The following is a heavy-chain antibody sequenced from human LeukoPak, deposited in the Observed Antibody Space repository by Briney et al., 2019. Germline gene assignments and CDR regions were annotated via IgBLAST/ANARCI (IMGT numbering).Heavy chain of an antibody. J-gene: IGHJ6*02. Sequence: GGSLRLSCAASGFTFSSYWMNWASQAPGKGLEWVASINHNGNVNYYVDSVKGPFTISRNNANNSLYLQMSNLRAEDTAVYFCARGGGLDVWGQGATVTVSS. V-gene: IGHV3-7*03. CDR3: ARGGGLDV. D-gene: IGHD3-16*01. CDR1: GFTFSSYW. CDR2: INHNGNVN.